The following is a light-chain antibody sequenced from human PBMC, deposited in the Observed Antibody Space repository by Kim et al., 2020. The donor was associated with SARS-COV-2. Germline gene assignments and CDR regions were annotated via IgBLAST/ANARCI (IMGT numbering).Light chain of an antibody. V-gene: IGLV2-8*01. Sequence: QSALTQPPSASGSLGQSVTISCTGTSSDVGGYDYVSWYQQHPGKAPKLMIYEVSKRPSGVPDRFSGSKSGNTASLTISGLQAEDETDYYCCSYAGSYTHVVFGGGTQLTVL. CDR3: CSYAGSYTHVV. J-gene: IGLJ2*01. CDR2: EVS. CDR1: SSDVGGYDY.